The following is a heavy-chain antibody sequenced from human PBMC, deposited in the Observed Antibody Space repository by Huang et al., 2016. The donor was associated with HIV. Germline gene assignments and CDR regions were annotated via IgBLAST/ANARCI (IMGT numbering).Heavy chain of an antibody. J-gene: IGHJ3*02. D-gene: IGHD3-22*01. Sequence: QVQLQQWGAELLKPSETLSLTCAVSGGSFSGHYWTWIRQPPGRGLEWIGEMCDSGSTPYHPSLTSRVTISGDTSQSQFSLKLNSVTAADTAIYYCARMFKYDSGGYWGNDAFDIWGQGTMVTVSS. V-gene: IGHV4-34*02. CDR1: GGSFSGHY. CDR3: ARMFKYDSGGYWGNDAFDI. CDR2: MCDSGST.